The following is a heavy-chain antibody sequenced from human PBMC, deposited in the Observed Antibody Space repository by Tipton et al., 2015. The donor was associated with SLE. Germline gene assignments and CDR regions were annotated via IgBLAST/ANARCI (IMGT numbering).Heavy chain of an antibody. CDR2: IYYSVST. D-gene: IGHD5-18*01. CDR1: GGSISSGGYY. V-gene: IGHV4-31*02. CDR3: ARNYSYDAFDI. J-gene: IGHJ3*02. Sequence: LRLSCTVSGGSISSGGYYWSWIRQHPGKGLEWIGYIYYSVSTYYNPSLKSRVTISVDTSKNQFSLKLSSVTAADTAVYYCARNYSYDAFDIWGQGAMVSVSS.